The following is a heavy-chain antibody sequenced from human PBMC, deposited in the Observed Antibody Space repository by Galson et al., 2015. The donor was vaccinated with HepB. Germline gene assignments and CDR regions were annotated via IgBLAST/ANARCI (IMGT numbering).Heavy chain of an antibody. CDR3: ISDGPRRGRDYYPFAY. J-gene: IGHJ4*02. Sequence: SLRLSCAASGFRFGDYAVIWVRQAPGKGLEWVGFARIKTRGGTTEYTASVKGRFTISRDDSKSVAYLQMNSLNAEDTAKYYCISDGPRRGRDYYPFAYWGQGTLVTVSS. CDR2: ARIKTRGGTT. V-gene: IGHV3-49*04. CDR1: GFRFGDYA. D-gene: IGHD1-26*01.